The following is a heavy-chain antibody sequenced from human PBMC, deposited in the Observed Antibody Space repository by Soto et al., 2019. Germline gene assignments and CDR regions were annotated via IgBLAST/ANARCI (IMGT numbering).Heavy chain of an antibody. CDR1: GFTFSSYD. CDR2: IGTAGDT. D-gene: IGHD1-1*01. V-gene: IGHV3-13*01. CDR3: ARVGTGTTEGDAFDI. J-gene: IGHJ3*02. Sequence: GGSLRLSCAASGFTFSSYDMHWVRQATGKGLEWVSAIGTAGDTYYPGSVKGRFTISRENAKNSLYLQMNSLRAGETAVYYCARVGTGTTEGDAFDIWGQGTMVTVSS.